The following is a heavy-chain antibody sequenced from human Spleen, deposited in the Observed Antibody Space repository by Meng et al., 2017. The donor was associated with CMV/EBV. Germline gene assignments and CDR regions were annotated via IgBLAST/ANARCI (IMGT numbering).Heavy chain of an antibody. CDR1: GFTFSSYW. CDR2: IKQDGSEK. D-gene: IGHD3-3*02. CDR3: ARDLAGNHGYYYYGMDV. V-gene: IGHV3-7*01. J-gene: IGHJ6*02. Sequence: GGSLRLSCAASGFTFSSYWMSWVRQAPGKGLEWVANIKQDGSEKYYVDSVKGRFTISRDNAKNSLYLQMNSLRAEDTAVYYCARDLAGNHGYYYYGMDVWGQGTTVTVSS.